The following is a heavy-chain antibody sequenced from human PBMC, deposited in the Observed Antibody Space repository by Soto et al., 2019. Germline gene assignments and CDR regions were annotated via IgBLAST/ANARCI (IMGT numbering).Heavy chain of an antibody. D-gene: IGHD3-22*01. CDR2: IYYSGST. V-gene: IGHV4-30-4*01. CDR1: GASISSGDYY. Sequence: QVQLQESGPGLVKPSQTLSLTCTVSGASISSGDYYWTWIRQPPGKGLEWIGSIYYSGSTYYNPSLRSPITISVDTSNNPFSLKLSSVTAADTAVYYCARARYDSSTYYLDYWGQGTLVTVSS. CDR3: ARARYDSSTYYLDY. J-gene: IGHJ4*02.